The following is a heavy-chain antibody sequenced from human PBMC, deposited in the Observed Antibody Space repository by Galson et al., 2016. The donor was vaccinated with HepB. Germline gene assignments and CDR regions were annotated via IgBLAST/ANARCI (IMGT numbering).Heavy chain of an antibody. V-gene: IGHV3-23*01. CDR3: VTVKYSSGWYGDYFDY. Sequence: SLRLSCAASGFTFSTSAMSWVRQAPGKGLEWVSVIRGSGGDTSYADSVKGRFTMSRDNSKNTLYLQVNSLSAEDTAVYYCVTVKYSSGWYGDYFDYWGQGTLVTVSS. D-gene: IGHD6-13*01. CDR1: GFTFSTSA. CDR2: IRGSGGDT. J-gene: IGHJ4*02.